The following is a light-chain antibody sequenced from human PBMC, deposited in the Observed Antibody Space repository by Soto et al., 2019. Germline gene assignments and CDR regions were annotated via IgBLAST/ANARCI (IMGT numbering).Light chain of an antibody. J-gene: IGKJ5*01. CDR2: GAS. Sequence: IVMTQSPATLSVSPGERATLSCRASQSVYSNLAWYQQKPGQAPRLLIFGASTRATGIPARFSGSGSGTEFTLAISSLQSEDFAVYFCQQYADSPITFGQGTRLENK. V-gene: IGKV3D-15*01. CDR1: QSVYSN. CDR3: QQYADSPIT.